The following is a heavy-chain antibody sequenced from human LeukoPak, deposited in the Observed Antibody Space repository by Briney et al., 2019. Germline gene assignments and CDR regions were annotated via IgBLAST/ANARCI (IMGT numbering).Heavy chain of an antibody. CDR1: GGTFSSYA. D-gene: IGHD3-10*01. CDR2: INPNSGGT. J-gene: IGHJ4*02. Sequence: ASVKVSCKASGGTFSSYAISWVRQAPGQGLEWMGWINPNSGGTNYAQKFQGRVTMTTDTSTSTAYMELRSLRSDDTAVYYCARDSGSYYGAYYFDYWGQGTLVTVSS. V-gene: IGHV1-18*01. CDR3: ARDSGSYYGAYYFDY.